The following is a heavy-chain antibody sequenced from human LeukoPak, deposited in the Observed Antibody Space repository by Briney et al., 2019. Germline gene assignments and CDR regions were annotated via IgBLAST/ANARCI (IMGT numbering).Heavy chain of an antibody. CDR2: IKQDGSMT. Sequence: PGGSLSLSCAVSGFTFSNYWMSWVRQAPGRGLEWVANIKQDGSMTQYADSVRGRFTISRDSAKSSVYLQMSSLKAEDSAIYYCARDESGGYYVYWGQGTLVTVSS. D-gene: IGHD4-23*01. J-gene: IGHJ4*02. V-gene: IGHV3-7*01. CDR1: GFTFSNYW. CDR3: ARDESGGYYVY.